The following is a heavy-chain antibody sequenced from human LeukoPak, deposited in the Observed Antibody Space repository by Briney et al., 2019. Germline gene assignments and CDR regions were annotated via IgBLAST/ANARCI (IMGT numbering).Heavy chain of an antibody. Sequence: GGSLRLSCAASGFTFSSYAMSWVRQAPGKGLEWVSAISGSGGSTYYADSVKGRFTISRDNSKNTLYLRMNSLRAEDTAVYYCAKAPRNYHDSSGYYYGPYYFDYWGQGTLVTVSS. V-gene: IGHV3-23*01. CDR2: ISGSGGST. CDR3: AKAPRNYHDSSGYYYGPYYFDY. CDR1: GFTFSSYA. D-gene: IGHD3-22*01. J-gene: IGHJ4*02.